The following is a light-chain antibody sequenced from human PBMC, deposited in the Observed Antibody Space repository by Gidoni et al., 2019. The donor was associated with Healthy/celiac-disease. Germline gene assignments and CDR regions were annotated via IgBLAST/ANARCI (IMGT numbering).Light chain of an antibody. CDR2: DAS. V-gene: IGKV3-11*01. J-gene: IGKJ5*01. Sequence: ETVLTQSPATLSLSPGERDTLSCRASQSVSSYLAWYRQKPGQAPRLLIYDASNRATGIPARFSGSGSGTDFTLTISSLEPEDFAVYDCQQRSNWPPITFGQGTRLEIK. CDR1: QSVSSY. CDR3: QQRSNWPPIT.